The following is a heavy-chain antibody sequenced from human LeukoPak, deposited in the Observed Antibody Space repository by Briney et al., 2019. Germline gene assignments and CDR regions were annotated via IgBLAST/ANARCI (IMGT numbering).Heavy chain of an antibody. CDR3: ARWIKAGHYYFDY. J-gene: IGHJ4*02. V-gene: IGHV1-8*03. CDR2: MNPNSGKT. CDR1: GYTFTTYE. Sequence: GASVTVSCTASGYTFTTYEIHWVRQAAGQGPEGMGWMNPNSGKTGFAQKFQGRITITRNTSINTAYMDLTSLISEDTAVYYCARWIKAGHYYFDYWGQGTLVTVSS. D-gene: IGHD2-2*03.